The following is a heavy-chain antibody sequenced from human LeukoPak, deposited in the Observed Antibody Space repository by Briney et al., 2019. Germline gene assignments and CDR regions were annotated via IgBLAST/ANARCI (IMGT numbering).Heavy chain of an antibody. Sequence: SETLSLTCAVYGGSFSGYYWSWIRQPPGKGLEWIGEINHSGSTNYNPSLKSRVTISVGTSKKQFSLKVSSVTAADTAVYYCARVVRGVIKPFDYWGQGTLVTVSS. J-gene: IGHJ4*02. V-gene: IGHV4-34*01. D-gene: IGHD3-10*01. CDR1: GGSFSGYY. CDR2: INHSGST. CDR3: ARVVRGVIKPFDY.